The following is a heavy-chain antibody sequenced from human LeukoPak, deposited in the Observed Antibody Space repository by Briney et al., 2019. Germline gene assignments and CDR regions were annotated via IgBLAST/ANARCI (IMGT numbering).Heavy chain of an antibody. CDR3: AGSSSGRIY. J-gene: IGHJ4*02. V-gene: IGHV4-59*01. D-gene: IGHD6-19*01. CDR1: GGDSISSYY. Sequence: SETLSLTCSVSGGDSISSYYWYGIRQSPGKRLEWIGNISNSGYTDYNPSLKSQVTMSIDTSKMQFFLRLSSVSAADTAVYYCAGSSSGRIYWGRGTPVLVSS. CDR2: ISNSGYT.